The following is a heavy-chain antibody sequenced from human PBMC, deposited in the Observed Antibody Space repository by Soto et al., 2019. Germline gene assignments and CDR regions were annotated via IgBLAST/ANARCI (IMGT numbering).Heavy chain of an antibody. V-gene: IGHV4-39*01. J-gene: IGHJ4*02. CDR3: AVFWSGYSNFDY. CDR2: IYYSGST. D-gene: IGHD3-3*01. Sequence: SETLSLTCTVSGGSISSSSYYWGWIRQPPGKGPEWIGSIYYSGSTYYNPSLKSRVTISVDTSKNQFSLKLSSVTAADTAVYYCAVFWSGYSNFDYWGQGTLVTVPS. CDR1: GGSISSSSYY.